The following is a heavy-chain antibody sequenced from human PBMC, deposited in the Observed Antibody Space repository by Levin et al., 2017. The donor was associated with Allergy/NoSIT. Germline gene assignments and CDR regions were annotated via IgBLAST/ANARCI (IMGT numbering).Heavy chain of an antibody. CDR2: IFPGDSDS. J-gene: IGHJ4*02. Sequence: GESLKISCKASGYTFDNFWIGWVRQMPGKGLQWIGIIFPGDSDSRYSPSFESQVTVSVDKTISTAYLQWSSLKASDTAMYYCARRQDYYAAGSFDLWGQGTLVTVSS. V-gene: IGHV5-51*01. CDR3: ARRQDYYAAGSFDL. D-gene: IGHD3-10*01. CDR1: GYTFDNFW.